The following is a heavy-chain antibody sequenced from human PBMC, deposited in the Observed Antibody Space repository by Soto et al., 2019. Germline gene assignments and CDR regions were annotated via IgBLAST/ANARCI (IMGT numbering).Heavy chain of an antibody. CDR3: ARYCFSGNKWYKFDY. J-gene: IGHJ4*01. V-gene: IGHV4-31*03. Sequence: PSETLSLTCTVSGVTVSSDAYYWSWIRQHPGKGLEWIGNIYHTGSTCYSPSLKSRVVISLDTSNNQFSLTLTSVTAADTAVYYCARYCFSGNKWYKFDYWGRRTLVTVAS. CDR1: GVTVSSDAYY. D-gene: IGHD1-1*01. CDR2: IYHTGST.